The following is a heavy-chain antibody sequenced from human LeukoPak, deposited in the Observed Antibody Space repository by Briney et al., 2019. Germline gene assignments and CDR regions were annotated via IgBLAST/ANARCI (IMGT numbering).Heavy chain of an antibody. CDR3: ARYGRSYYGDY. J-gene: IGHJ4*02. CDR1: GFTFSSYA. CDR2: ISGSGGST. D-gene: IGHD1-26*01. Sequence: GGSLRLSCAASGFTFSSYAMSWVRQAPGKGLEWVSAISGSGGSTYYADSVKGRFTISRDNAKNSLYLQMNSLRAEDTAVYYCARYGRSYYGDYWGQGTLVTVSS. V-gene: IGHV3-23*01.